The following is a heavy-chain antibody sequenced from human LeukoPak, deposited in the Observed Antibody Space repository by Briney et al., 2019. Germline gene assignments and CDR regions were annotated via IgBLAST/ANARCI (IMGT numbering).Heavy chain of an antibody. CDR3: ARDVAAVDPYNCFDP. CDR1: GGSFSGYY. D-gene: IGHD6-13*01. CDR2: INHGGST. J-gene: IGHJ5*02. Sequence: SETLSLTCAVYGGSFSGYYWSWIRQPPGKGLEWIGEINHGGSTNCNPSLKSRVTISVDTSKNQFSLKLTSVTAADTAVYYCARDVAAVDPYNCFDPWGQGTLVTVSS. V-gene: IGHV4-34*01.